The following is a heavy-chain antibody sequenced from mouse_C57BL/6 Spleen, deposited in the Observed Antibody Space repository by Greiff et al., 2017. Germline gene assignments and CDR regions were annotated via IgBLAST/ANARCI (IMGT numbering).Heavy chain of an antibody. CDR2: IWSDGST. Sequence: VKLQESGPGLVAPSQSLSITCTVSGFSLTSYGVHWVRQPPGKGLEWLVVIWSDGSTTYNSALKSRLSISKDNSKSQVFLKMNSLQTDDTAMYYCARGPYITTVVAMDAMDYWGQGTSVTVSS. J-gene: IGHJ4*01. V-gene: IGHV2-6*03. CDR1: GFSLTSYG. D-gene: IGHD1-1*01. CDR3: ARGPYITTVVAMDAMDY.